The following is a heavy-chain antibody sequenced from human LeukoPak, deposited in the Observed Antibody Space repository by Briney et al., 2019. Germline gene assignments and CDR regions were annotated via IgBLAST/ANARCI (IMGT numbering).Heavy chain of an antibody. V-gene: IGHV3-23*01. Sequence: GGSLRLSCVASGFTFRNYAMNWVRQAPGRGLEWVADIWGSGDRAYYAGSVQGRFIISRDNSKNTLYLQMSGLRDDDTAVYYCSKSGRSDGWQYCDFGGQGTLVTVSS. CDR3: SKSGRSDGWQYCDF. CDR2: IWGSGDRA. CDR1: GFTFRNYA. D-gene: IGHD5-24*01. J-gene: IGHJ4*02.